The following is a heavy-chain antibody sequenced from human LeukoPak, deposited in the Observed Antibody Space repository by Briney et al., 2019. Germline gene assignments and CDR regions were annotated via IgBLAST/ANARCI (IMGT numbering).Heavy chain of an antibody. J-gene: IGHJ4*02. CDR1: GFTFSNYW. D-gene: IGHD1-7*01. Sequence: GGSLRLSCAASGFTFSNYWMSWVRQAPGKGLEWVATIKQDGSEKYYVDSVKGRFTISRDNAKNSLYLQMSSLRAEDTAVYYCAKDREGTTFDNWGQGTLVTVSS. CDR2: IKQDGSEK. CDR3: AKDREGTTFDN. V-gene: IGHV3-7*01.